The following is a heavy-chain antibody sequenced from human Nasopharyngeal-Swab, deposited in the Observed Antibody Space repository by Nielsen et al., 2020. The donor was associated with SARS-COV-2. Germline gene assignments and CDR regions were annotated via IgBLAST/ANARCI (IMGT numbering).Heavy chain of an antibody. V-gene: IGHV4-61*01. J-gene: IGHJ6*02. CDR3: ARAAASSFFTTYGMDV. Sequence: SETLSLTCAVSGYSISSGYYWSWIRQPPGKGLEWIGYIYYSGSTNYNPSLKSRVTISVDTSKNQFSLKLSSVTAADTAVYYCARAAASSFFTTYGMDVWGQGTTVTVSS. D-gene: IGHD1-1*01. CDR1: GYSISSGYY. CDR2: IYYSGST.